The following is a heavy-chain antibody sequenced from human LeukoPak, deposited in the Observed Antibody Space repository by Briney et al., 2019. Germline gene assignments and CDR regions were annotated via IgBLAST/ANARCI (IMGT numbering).Heavy chain of an antibody. J-gene: IGHJ6*02. CDR3: ARGGGLDV. D-gene: IGHD3-16*01. CDR2: TNHNGNVN. Sequence: TGGSLRLSCAASGFTFSSYWMNWARQAPGKGLEWVASTNHNGNVNYYVDSVKGRFTISRDNAKNSLYLQMSNLRAEDTAVYSCARGGGLDVWGQGATVTVSS. V-gene: IGHV3-7*03. CDR1: GFTFSSYW.